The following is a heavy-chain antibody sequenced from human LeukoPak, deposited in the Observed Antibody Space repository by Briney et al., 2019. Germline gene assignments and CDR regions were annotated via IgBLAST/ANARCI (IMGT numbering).Heavy chain of an antibody. D-gene: IGHD3-10*02. V-gene: IGHV3-7*01. CDR2: IKQDGSET. CDR1: GFTFTNNF. J-gene: IGHJ6*04. Sequence: GGSLRLSCAASGFTFTNNFMSWVRQVPGKGLEWVANIKQDGSETTYADSVRGRFTIFRDNAKESVYLQMNSLGAEDAAVYYCAELGITMIGGVWGKGTTVTISS. CDR3: AELGITMIGGV.